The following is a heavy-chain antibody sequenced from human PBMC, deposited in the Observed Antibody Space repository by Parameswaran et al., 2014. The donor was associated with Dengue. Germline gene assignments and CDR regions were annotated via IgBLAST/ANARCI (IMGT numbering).Heavy chain of an antibody. V-gene: IGHV4-39*01. D-gene: IGHD6-13*01. J-gene: IGHJ4*02. Sequence: VRQAPGKGLEWIGSIYYSGSTYYNPSLKSRVTISVDTSKNQFSLKLSSVTAADTAVYYCARQQLVRMGADYWGQGTLVTVSS. CDR2: IYYSGST. CDR3: ARQQLVRMGADY.